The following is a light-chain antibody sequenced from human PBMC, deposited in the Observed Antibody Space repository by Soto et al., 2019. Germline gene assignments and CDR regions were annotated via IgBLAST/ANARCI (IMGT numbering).Light chain of an antibody. J-gene: IGKJ4*01. CDR3: QYDDSSPRLT. Sequence: EIVLTQSPGTLSLSPGERATLSCRASQSIRSSHLAWYQQKPGQAPRLLIFGASSSATGIPARLSGGGSGTDFTLTISRLEPEDFDVYYCQYDDSSPRLTFGGGTKVEIK. V-gene: IGKV3-20*01. CDR2: GAS. CDR1: QSIRSSH.